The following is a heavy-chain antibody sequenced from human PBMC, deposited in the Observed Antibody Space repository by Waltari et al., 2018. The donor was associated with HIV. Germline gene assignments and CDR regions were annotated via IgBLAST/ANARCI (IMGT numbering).Heavy chain of an antibody. Sequence: EVQLVESGAGFVQPGGSLRLSCAASGFTSSSSSTPCVRQALGKGLVWVSRINSDGSSTSYADSVKGRFTISRDNAKNTLYLQMNSLRAEDTAVYYCARDIRAYYYGSGSHLDYWGQGTLVTVSS. V-gene: IGHV3-74*01. D-gene: IGHD3-10*01. CDR3: ARDIRAYYYGSGSHLDY. CDR2: INSDGSST. CDR1: GFTSSSSS. J-gene: IGHJ4*02.